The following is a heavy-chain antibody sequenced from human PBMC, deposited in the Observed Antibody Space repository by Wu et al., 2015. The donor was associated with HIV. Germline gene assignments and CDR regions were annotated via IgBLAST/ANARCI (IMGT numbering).Heavy chain of an antibody. CDR3: ARVDFVTGNFVRRMSFDI. CDR2: ISAYNGNT. V-gene: IGHV1-18*01. J-gene: IGHJ3*02. D-gene: IGHD3-9*01. Sequence: QVQLVQSGAEVKKPGASVKVSCKASGYTFTSYGISWVRQAPGQGLEWMGWISAYNGNTNYAQKLQGRVTMTTDTSTSTAYMELRSLRSDDTAVYYCARVDFVTGNFVRRMSFDIVGPRDNGHRLF. CDR1: GYTFTSYG.